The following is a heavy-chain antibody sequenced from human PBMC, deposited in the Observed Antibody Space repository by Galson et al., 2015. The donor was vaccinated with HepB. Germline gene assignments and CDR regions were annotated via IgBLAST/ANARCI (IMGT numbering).Heavy chain of an antibody. CDR1: GFTFSTYW. V-gene: IGHV3-7*01. CDR3: ARRYFDY. CDR2: IKQDGSET. Sequence: SLRLSCAASGFTFSTYWMSWVRQAPGKGLEWVANIKQDGSETHYVDSVKGRFTISRDNAKNSVYLQMNSLRVEDTAVYYCARRYFDYWGQGTLATVSS. J-gene: IGHJ4*02.